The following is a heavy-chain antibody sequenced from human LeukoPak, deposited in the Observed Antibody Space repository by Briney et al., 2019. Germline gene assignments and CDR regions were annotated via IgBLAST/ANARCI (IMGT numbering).Heavy chain of an antibody. V-gene: IGHV3-23*01. D-gene: IGHD6-25*01. CDR2: ITATGGST. CDR1: GGSISSGGYS. CDR3: AKACQRLQLACMDV. Sequence: PSETLSLTCAVSGGSISSGGYSWSWVRQAPGKGLEWVSSITATGGSTYYADSVKGRFTISRDNTENTLHLQMNGLRAEDTAVYYCAKACQRLQLACMDVWGQGTTVTVSS. J-gene: IGHJ6*02.